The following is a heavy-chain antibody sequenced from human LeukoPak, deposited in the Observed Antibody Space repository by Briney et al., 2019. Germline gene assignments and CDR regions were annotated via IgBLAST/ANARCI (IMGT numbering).Heavy chain of an antibody. CDR2: ISAYNGNT. CDR3: ARGLQETLGWLKAFSAFDI. J-gene: IGHJ3*02. V-gene: IGHV1-18*01. Sequence: ASVKVSCKASGYTFTSYGITWVRQAPGQGLEWMGWISAYNGNTNYAQMLQGRVTMTTDTSTSTAYLELRSLRSDDTAVYYCARGLQETLGWLKAFSAFDIWGQGTMVTVSS. D-gene: IGHD5-24*01. CDR1: GYTFTSYG.